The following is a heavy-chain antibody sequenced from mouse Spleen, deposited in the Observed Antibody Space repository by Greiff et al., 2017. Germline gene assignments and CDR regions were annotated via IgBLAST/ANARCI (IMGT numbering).Heavy chain of an antibody. CDR2: ISYDGSN. CDR3: ARAPDGYLFAY. CDR1: GYSITSGYY. D-gene: IGHD2-3*01. V-gene: IGHV3-6*01. Sequence: VQLQESGPGLVKPSQSLSLTCSVTGYSITSGYYWNWIRQFPGNKLEWMGYISYDGSNNYNPSLKNRISITRDTSKNQYFLKLNSVTTEDTATYYCARAPDGYLFAYWGQGTLVTVSA. J-gene: IGHJ3*01.